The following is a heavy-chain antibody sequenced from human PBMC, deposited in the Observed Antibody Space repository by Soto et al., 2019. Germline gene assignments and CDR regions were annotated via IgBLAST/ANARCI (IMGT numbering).Heavy chain of an antibody. D-gene: IGHD2-21*02. Sequence: EVQLVESGGGLVQRGRSLRLSCAASGFNFNYYWMHWVRQAPGQGLVWVSHIQNDGSRTTYADSVKGRFTISRDNAKNTVYLQMNSLTVEDTAVYHCARGDRGGFDLWGQGTTVTVSS. J-gene: IGHJ3*01. CDR1: GFNFNYYW. V-gene: IGHV3-74*01. CDR3: ARGDRGGFDL. CDR2: IQNDGSRT.